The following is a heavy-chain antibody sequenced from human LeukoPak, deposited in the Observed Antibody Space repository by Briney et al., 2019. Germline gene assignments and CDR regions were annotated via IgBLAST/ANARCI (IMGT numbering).Heavy chain of an antibody. V-gene: IGHV1-2*02. CDR1: GYTFPGYY. D-gene: IGHD2/OR15-2a*01. CDR3: ARQGISAYPFDY. Sequence: APVKVSCKASGYTFPGYYIHWVRQAPGQGLEWMGWINPSGGGTNYAQKFQGRVTMTRDTSISTAYMELTSLRSDDTAVYYCARQGISAYPFDYWGQGTLVTVSS. CDR2: INPSGGGT. J-gene: IGHJ4*02.